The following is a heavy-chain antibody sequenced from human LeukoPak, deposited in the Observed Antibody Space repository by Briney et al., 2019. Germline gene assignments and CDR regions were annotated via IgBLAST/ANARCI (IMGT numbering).Heavy chain of an antibody. V-gene: IGHV3-23*01. CDR1: GFTFSSYA. Sequence: GGSLRLSSAASGFTFSSYAMNWVRQAPGKGLEWVSGISNSGGSTDYAGSVKGRFTISRDNSKNTLYLQMDSLRAEDTAVYYCAKRRDTAMGTFDYWGQGTLVTVSS. CDR3: AKRRDTAMGTFDY. J-gene: IGHJ4*02. CDR2: ISNSGGST. D-gene: IGHD5-18*01.